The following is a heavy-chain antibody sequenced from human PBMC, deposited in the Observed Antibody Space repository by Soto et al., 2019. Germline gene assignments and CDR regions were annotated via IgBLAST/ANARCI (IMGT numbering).Heavy chain of an antibody. V-gene: IGHV3-7*01. Sequence: GGSLRLSCAASGFTFSSYWMTWVRQAPGKGLEFLATIKPDGSDTYYVDSVKGRFTISRDNSKNTLYLQMNSPRAEDTAVYYCAKETYSGPLDYWGQGTLVTVSS. J-gene: IGHJ4*02. CDR2: IKPDGSDT. CDR1: GFTFSSYW. D-gene: IGHD2-15*01. CDR3: AKETYSGPLDY.